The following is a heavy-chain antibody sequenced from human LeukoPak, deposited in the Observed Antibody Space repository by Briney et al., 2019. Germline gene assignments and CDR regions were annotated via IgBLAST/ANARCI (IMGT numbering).Heavy chain of an antibody. CDR1: GFTFSSYW. CDR3: ARSNQADDY. J-gene: IGHJ4*02. D-gene: IGHD1-14*01. CDR2: INPGGSSI. Sequence: GGSLRLSCAASGFTFSSYWMHWVRQVPGKGLVWVARINPGGSSITYAGSVKGRFTISRDNAKNTLYLQMDSLRAEDTGVYYCARSNQADDYWGQGTLVTVSS. V-gene: IGHV3-74*01.